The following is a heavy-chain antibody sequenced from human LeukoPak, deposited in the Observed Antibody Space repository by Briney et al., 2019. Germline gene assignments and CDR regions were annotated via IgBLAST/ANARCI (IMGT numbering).Heavy chain of an antibody. CDR2: INPNSGGT. Sequence: ASVKVSCKASGYTFTGYYMHWVRQAPGQGLEWMGWINPNSGGTNYAQKFQGRVTMTRDTSISTAYMELSRLRSDDTAVYYCARDRLRFLEWLSTHSDYYYYMDVWGKGTTVTVSS. CDR3: ARDRLRFLEWLSTHSDYYYYMDV. D-gene: IGHD3-3*01. CDR1: GYTFTGYY. V-gene: IGHV1-2*02. J-gene: IGHJ6*03.